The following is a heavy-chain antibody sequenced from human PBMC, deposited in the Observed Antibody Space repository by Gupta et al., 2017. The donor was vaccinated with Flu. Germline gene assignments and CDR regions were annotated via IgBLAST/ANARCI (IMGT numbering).Heavy chain of an antibody. CDR2: MKSKTHGETT. CDR3: TTDEIVGAYYYSRYMDV. Sequence: AWMSWVRQAPGKGLEWVGRMKSKTHGETTDYAAPVKGRFIISRDDSKRMLYLQMNSLKTEAPAIYFCTTDEIVGAYYYSRYMDVGGKGTTVT. D-gene: IGHD2-21*01. J-gene: IGHJ6*03. CDR1: AW. V-gene: IGHV3-15*01.